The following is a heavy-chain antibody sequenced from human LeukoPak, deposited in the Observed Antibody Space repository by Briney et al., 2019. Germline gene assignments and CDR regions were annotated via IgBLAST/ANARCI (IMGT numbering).Heavy chain of an antibody. Sequence: ASVKVSCKASGYTFTGYYMHWVRQATGQGLEWMGWMNPNSGNTGYAQKFQGRVTITRNTSISTAYMELSSLRSEDTAVYYCATTLPYYYDSSGYPLGYWGQGTLVTVSS. V-gene: IGHV1-8*03. CDR2: MNPNSGNT. D-gene: IGHD3-22*01. CDR1: GYTFTGYY. CDR3: ATTLPYYYDSSGYPLGY. J-gene: IGHJ4*02.